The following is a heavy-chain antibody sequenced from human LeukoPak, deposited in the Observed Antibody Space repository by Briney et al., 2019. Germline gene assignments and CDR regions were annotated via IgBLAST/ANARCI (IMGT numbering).Heavy chain of an antibody. V-gene: IGHV3-7*02. CDR3: ASTPADFTDF. CDR2: IKQDGSEQ. D-gene: IGHD3/OR15-3a*01. CDR1: GFTFRSYW. J-gene: IGHJ4*02. Sequence: GGSLRLSCAASGFTFRSYWMSWVRQAPGKGLEWAANIKQDGSEQYYVDSVKGRFTISRDNAKNSLHLQMNSLRAEDTAVYYCASTPADFTDFWGQGTLVTVSS.